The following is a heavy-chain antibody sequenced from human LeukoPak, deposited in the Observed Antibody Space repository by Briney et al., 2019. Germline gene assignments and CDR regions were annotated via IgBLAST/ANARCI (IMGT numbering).Heavy chain of an antibody. D-gene: IGHD2-2*01. CDR2: LYYSGNT. J-gene: IGHJ6*03. V-gene: IGHV4-39*07. CDR1: DDSISSSRYY. Sequence: PSETLSLTCSVSDDSISSSRYYWAWIRQPPGKGLEWIGSLYYSGNTYSNPSLNSRVNISVDTSKNQFSLKLSSVTAADTAVYYCARVRQRVPAAQPREYYYYYYMDVWGKGTTVTVSS. CDR3: ARVRQRVPAAQPREYYYYYYMDV.